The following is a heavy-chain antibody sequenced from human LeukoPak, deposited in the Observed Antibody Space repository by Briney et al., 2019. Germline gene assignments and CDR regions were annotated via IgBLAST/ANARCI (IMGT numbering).Heavy chain of an antibody. CDR1: GYTLTSYG. Sequence: ASVKVSCKASGYTLTSYGITWVRQAPGQGLEWMGWISGYNGNTNYAQKLQGRVTMTTDTSTSTAYMELRSLRSDDTAVYYCARDGRLRLGELSLFFDYGGQGTLVTVSS. CDR3: ARDGRLRLGELSLFFDY. V-gene: IGHV1-18*01. J-gene: IGHJ4*02. CDR2: ISGYNGNT. D-gene: IGHD3-16*02.